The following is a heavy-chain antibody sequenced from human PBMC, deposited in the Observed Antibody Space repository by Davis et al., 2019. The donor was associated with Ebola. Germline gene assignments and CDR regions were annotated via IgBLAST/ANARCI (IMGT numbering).Heavy chain of an antibody. CDR3: AKEDIVVSGYAFDI. V-gene: IGHV4-34*01. CDR2: INHSGST. D-gene: IGHD2-2*01. J-gene: IGHJ3*02. CDR1: GGSFSGYY. Sequence: GSLRLSCAVYGGSFSGYYWSWIRQLPGKGLEWIGEINHSGSTNYNPSLKSRVTISVDTSKNQFSLKLSAVTAADTAVYYCAKEDIVVSGYAFDIWGQGTMVTVSS.